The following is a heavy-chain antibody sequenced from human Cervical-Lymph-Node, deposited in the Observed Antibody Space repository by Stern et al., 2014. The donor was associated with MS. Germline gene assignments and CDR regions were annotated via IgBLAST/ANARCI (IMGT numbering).Heavy chain of an antibody. J-gene: IGHJ5*02. CDR2: LSHSGST. CDR3: ATFVFGASPT. V-gene: IGHV3-66*02. D-gene: IGHD3-10*02. Sequence: EVQLVESGGGLVQPGGSLRVSCAASGFARTNYMICVRQPPARRVGWVSLLSHSGSTYSAQSVEGLFAISRDTSRNTLYLQMNSLRPEDTAVYYCATFVFGASPTWGQGTLVTVSS. CDR1: GFARTNY.